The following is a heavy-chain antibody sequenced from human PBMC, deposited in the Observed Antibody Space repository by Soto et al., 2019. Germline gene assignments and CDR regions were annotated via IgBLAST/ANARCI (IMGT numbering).Heavy chain of an antibody. V-gene: IGHV3-23*01. CDR1: GFTFSSYA. CDR3: AKERSSGWSFDY. Sequence: PGGSLRLSCAASGFTFSSYAMSWVRQAPGKGLEWVSTISGSGDNTYYADSVKGRFTVSRDNSKNTLYLQMNSLRAEDTAVFYCAKERSSGWSFDYWGQGTLVTVSS. CDR2: ISGSGDNT. D-gene: IGHD6-19*01. J-gene: IGHJ4*02.